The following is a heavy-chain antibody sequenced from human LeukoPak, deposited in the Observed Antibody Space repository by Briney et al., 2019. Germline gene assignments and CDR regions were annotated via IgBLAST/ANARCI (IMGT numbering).Heavy chain of an antibody. V-gene: IGHV4-31*03. D-gene: IGHD6-13*01. CDR3: ARGVGSSWYDGGNWFDP. CDR1: GGSISSGGYY. J-gene: IGHJ5*02. Sequence: PSQTLSLTCTVSGGSISSGGYYWSWIRQHPGKGLEWIGYIYYSGSTYYNPSLKSRVTISVDTSKNQFSLKLSSVTAADTAVYYCARGVGSSWYDGGNWFDPWGQGTLVTVSS. CDR2: IYYSGST.